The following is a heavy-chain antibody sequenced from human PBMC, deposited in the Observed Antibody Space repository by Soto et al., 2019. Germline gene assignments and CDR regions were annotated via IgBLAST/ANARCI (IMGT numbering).Heavy chain of an antibody. CDR1: GGSFSGYY. CDR2: INHSGST. D-gene: IGHD3-16*02. J-gene: IGHJ4*02. CDR3: ARQRGFYDYIWVSYRYRLFDY. V-gene: IGHV4-34*01. Sequence: SETLSLTCAVYGGSFSGYYWSWIRQPPGKGLEWFGEINHSGSTNYNPSLKSRVTISVDTSKNQFSLKLSSVTAADTVLYYCARQRGFYDYIWVSYRYRLFDYWGQGTLVTVSS.